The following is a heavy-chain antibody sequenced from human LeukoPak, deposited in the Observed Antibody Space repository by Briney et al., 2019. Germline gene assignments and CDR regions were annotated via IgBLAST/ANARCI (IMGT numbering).Heavy chain of an antibody. D-gene: IGHD3-22*01. CDR3: SRGDSAYYPFDY. CDR1: GGSISSYY. CDR2: IYYSGST. V-gene: IGHV4-59*01. J-gene: IGHJ4*02. Sequence: SETLSLTCTVSGGSISSYYWSLIRQPPGKGLEWIGYIYYSGSTNYNPSLKGRVTISVDTSKNQFSLKLTSVTAADTAVYYCSRGDSAYYPFDYWGQGTLVTVSS.